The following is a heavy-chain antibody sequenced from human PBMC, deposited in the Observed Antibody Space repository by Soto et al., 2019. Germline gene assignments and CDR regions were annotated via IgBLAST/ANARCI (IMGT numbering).Heavy chain of an antibody. Sequence: ASVKVSCKASGGTFNSYPISWVRQAPGQGLEWMGGIIPILGTANYAQKFQGRVTITADESTSTAYMELSSLRSEDTALYYCSSLKLMYGDYYGRDVWGQGTTVTDSS. D-gene: IGHD4-17*01. CDR1: GGTFNSYP. J-gene: IGHJ6*02. CDR2: IIPILGTA. V-gene: IGHV1-69*13. CDR3: SSLKLMYGDYYGRDV.